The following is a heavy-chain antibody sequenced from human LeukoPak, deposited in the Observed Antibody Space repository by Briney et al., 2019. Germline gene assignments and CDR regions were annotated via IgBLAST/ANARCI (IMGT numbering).Heavy chain of an antibody. V-gene: IGHV3-21*05. Sequence: GGSLRLSCAASGFTFSSYSMNWVRQAPGKGLEWVSYISSSNSYIYYADSVKGRFTVSRDNAKNSVYLQMNSLRAEDTAVYYCARDSELLEWLPDSDLWGQGTLVTVSS. CDR2: ISSSNSYI. CDR1: GFTFSSYS. D-gene: IGHD3-3*01. J-gene: IGHJ5*02. CDR3: ARDSELLEWLPDSDL.